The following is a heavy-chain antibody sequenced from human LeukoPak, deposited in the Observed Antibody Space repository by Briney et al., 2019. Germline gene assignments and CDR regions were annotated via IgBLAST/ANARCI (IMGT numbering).Heavy chain of an antibody. J-gene: IGHJ4*02. CDR1: GGSFSGYF. D-gene: IGHD1-26*01. CDR2: IDHSGST. V-gene: IGHV4-34*01. Sequence: PSETLSLTCGVYGGSFSGYFWSWIRQPPGKGLEWIGEIDHSGSTYYNASLQSRVTISIDTSKNQFSLRLNSVTAADTAMYFCVKSGGYGLIDYWGQGTLVTVSS. CDR3: VKSGGYGLIDY.